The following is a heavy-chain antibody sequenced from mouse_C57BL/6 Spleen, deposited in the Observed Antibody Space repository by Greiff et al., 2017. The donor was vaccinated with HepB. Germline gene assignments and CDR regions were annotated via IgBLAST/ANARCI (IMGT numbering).Heavy chain of an antibody. CDR3: ARPIYYDYDWFAY. V-gene: IGHV1-53*01. Sequence: QVQLQQPGTELVKPGASVKLSCKASGYTFTSYWMHWVKQRPGQGLEWIGNINPSNGGTNYNEKFKSKATLTVDKSSSTAYMQLSSLTSEDSAVYHCARPIYYDYDWFAYWGQGTLVTVSA. CDR1: GYTFTSYW. CDR2: INPSNGGT. J-gene: IGHJ3*01. D-gene: IGHD2-4*01.